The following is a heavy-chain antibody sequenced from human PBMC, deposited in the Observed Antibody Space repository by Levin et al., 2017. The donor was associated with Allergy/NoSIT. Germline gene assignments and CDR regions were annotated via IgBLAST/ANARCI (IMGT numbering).Heavy chain of an antibody. CDR3: ARDLRQQAHYHYYGMDV. D-gene: IGHD6-13*01. J-gene: IGHJ6*02. CDR2: IKQDGSEK. CDR1: GFTFSRYW. V-gene: IGHV3-7*01. Sequence: QSGGSLRLSCAASGFTFSRYWMTWVRQAPGKGLEWVANIKQDGSEKYYVDSVKGRFTISRDNAKNSLYLQMNSLRAEDTAVYYCARDLRQQAHYHYYGMDVWGQGTTVTVSS.